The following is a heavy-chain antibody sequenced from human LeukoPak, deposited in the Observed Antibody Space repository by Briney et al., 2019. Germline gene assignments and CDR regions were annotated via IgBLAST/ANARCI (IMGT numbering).Heavy chain of an antibody. D-gene: IGHD3-22*01. Sequence: HTGGSLGLSCAASGFTFSTYDFHWVRQAAGKGLEWVSAIGAGGDTYYPGSVRGRFTISRENAKNFLYLQMNRLSAGDTAVYYCVREGLDYYDRIPAHLDYWGQGTLVTVSS. CDR1: GFTFSTYD. J-gene: IGHJ4*02. CDR2: IGAGGDT. CDR3: VREGLDYYDRIPAHLDY. V-gene: IGHV3-13*04.